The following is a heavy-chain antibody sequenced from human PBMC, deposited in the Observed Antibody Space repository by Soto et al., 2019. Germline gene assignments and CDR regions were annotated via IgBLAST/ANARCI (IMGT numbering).Heavy chain of an antibody. CDR3: AKGPHTNVGWPYYFES. CDR1: GFTFRSYW. CDR2: SRPGGDAI. Sequence: GWSLILSCAASGFTFRSYWMSWVRQAPGKGLEWISYSRPGGDAIYYADSVEGRFTISRDNARNSLSLHMSSLRDEDSALYYCAKGPHTNVGWPYYFESWGQGVPVTVSS. J-gene: IGHJ4*02. D-gene: IGHD6-19*01. V-gene: IGHV3-48*02.